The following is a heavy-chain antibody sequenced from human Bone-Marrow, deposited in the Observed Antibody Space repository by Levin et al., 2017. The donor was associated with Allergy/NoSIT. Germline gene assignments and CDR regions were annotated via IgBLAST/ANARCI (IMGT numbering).Heavy chain of an antibody. CDR1: GGTFSSYT. CDR3: ARDGVLEMHDAFDI. Sequence: ASVKVSCKASGGTFSSYTISWVRQAPGQGLEWMGRIIPILGIANYAQKFQGRVTITADKSTSTAYMELSSLRSEDTAVYYCARDGVLEMHDAFDIWGQGTMVTVSS. D-gene: IGHD5-24*01. CDR2: IIPILGIA. V-gene: IGHV1-69*04. J-gene: IGHJ3*02.